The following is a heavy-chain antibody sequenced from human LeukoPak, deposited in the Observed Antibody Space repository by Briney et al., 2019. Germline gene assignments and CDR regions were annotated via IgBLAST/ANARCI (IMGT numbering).Heavy chain of an antibody. CDR3: ACSADSCYSGWCSDH. CDR2: ITYDGAFDGGKT. CDR1: GLSLSNYP. J-gene: IGHJ4*02. Sequence: GGSLRLSCEASGLSLSNYPMHWVRPAPGKGLEWITLITYDGAFDGGKTYYADSVKGRFTVSRDKSKNTLFLQMNSLRPEETAVYRCACSADSCYSGWCSDHWGQGALVTVPS. D-gene: IGHD2-15*01. V-gene: IGHV3-30*01.